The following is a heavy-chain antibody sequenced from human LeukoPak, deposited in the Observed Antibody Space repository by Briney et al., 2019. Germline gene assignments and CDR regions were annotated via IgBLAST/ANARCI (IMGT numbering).Heavy chain of an antibody. CDR3: AREPLNWGSRDHFDS. CDR2: INPYTGGT. CDR1: RNNFTGYY. D-gene: IGHD7-27*01. J-gene: IGHJ4*02. V-gene: IGHV1-2*02. Sequence: ASVKVSCKASRNNFTGYYFHWVRQAPGLGLGWMGWINPYTGGTINAQKFQGRVTMTRDTSISTAYMELSTVTSDDTAVYYCAREPLNWGSRDHFDSWGQGTLVTVSS.